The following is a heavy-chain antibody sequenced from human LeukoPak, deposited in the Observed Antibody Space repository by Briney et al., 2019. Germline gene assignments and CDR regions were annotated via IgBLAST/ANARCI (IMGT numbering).Heavy chain of an antibody. CDR1: GFTFSSYS. D-gene: IGHD3-22*01. J-gene: IGHJ4*02. Sequence: GGSLRLSCAASGFTFSSYSMNWVRQAPGKGLEWVSYISSSSSTIYYADSVKGRFTISRDNAKNSLYLQMNSLRAEDTAVYYCARARDYYDSSGYYPPGFDYWGQGTLVTVSS. V-gene: IGHV3-48*01. CDR2: ISSSSSTI. CDR3: ARARDYYDSSGYYPPGFDY.